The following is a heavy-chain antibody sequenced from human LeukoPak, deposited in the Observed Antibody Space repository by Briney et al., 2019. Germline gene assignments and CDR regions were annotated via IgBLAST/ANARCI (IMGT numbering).Heavy chain of an antibody. D-gene: IGHD3-22*01. CDR2: IYSGGST. CDR3: ASGTRDYYDSSDYYSDY. V-gene: IGHV3-53*01. CDR1: GFTVSSNY. J-gene: IGHJ4*02. Sequence: GGSLRLSCAASGFTVSSNYMSWVRQAPGKGLEWVSVIYSGGSTYYADSVKGRFTISRDNSKNTLYLQMNSLRAEDTAVYYCASGTRDYYDSSDYYSDYWGQGTLVTVSS.